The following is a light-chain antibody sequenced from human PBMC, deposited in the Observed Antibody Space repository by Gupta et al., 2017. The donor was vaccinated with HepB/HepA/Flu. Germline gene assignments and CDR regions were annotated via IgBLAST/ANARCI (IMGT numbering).Light chain of an antibody. Sequence: DIQMTQSPSSVSASVGDSVTITCRASQDIRNWLAWYQQKPGKAPKLLIYTAYTLQTGVPSRFSGSGSGTEFTLTISSLQPEDFATYFCQQANSFPRITFGPGTKVEVK. J-gene: IGKJ3*01. CDR3: QQANSFPRIT. CDR2: TAY. V-gene: IGKV1D-12*01. CDR1: QDIRNW.